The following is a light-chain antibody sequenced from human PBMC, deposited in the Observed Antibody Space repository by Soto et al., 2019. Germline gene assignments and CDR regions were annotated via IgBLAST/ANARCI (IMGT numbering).Light chain of an antibody. CDR3: QQYNSYPLT. J-gene: IGKJ4*01. V-gene: IGKV1-5*03. Sequence: DIQMTQSPSTLSSSVGDRATITCRASQSMSSWLAWYQQKPGKAPKLLIYKASSLESGIPSRFSGSGSGTEFTLTISSLQPDDFATYYCQQYNSYPLTFGGGTKVDIK. CDR1: QSMSSW. CDR2: KAS.